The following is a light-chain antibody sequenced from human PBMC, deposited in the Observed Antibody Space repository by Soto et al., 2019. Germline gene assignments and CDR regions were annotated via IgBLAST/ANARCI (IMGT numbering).Light chain of an antibody. V-gene: IGKV3-20*01. J-gene: IGKJ1*01. Sequence: EIVLTRSPGTLSLSPGERATLSCRASQSVSSSYLAWYQQKPGQAPRLLIYGASSRATGIPDRFSGSGSGTDFTLTISRLEPEDFAVYYCQQYGSSLWTFGQGPKV. CDR1: QSVSSSY. CDR2: GAS. CDR3: QQYGSSLWT.